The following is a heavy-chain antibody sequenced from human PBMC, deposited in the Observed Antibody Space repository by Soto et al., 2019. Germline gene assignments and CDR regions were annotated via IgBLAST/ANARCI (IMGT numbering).Heavy chain of an antibody. V-gene: IGHV3-23*01. CDR1: GFTFSSYA. CDR2: ISGSGGST. CDR3: AIAIAARPHLYFDY. J-gene: IGHJ4*02. D-gene: IGHD6-6*01. Sequence: EVQLLESGGGLVQPGGSLRLSCAASGFTFSSYAMSWVRQARGKGLEWVSAISGSGGSTYYADSVKGRFTISRDNSKNTLYLQMNSLRAEDTAVYYCAIAIAARPHLYFDYWGQGTLVTVSS.